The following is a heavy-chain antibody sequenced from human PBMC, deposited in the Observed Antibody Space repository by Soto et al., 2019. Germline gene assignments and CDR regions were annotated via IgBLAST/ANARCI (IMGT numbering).Heavy chain of an antibody. CDR3: ARELIAPRGYYYYGLDV. CDR1: GFTFSNYI. Sequence: GGSLRLSCAASGFTFSNYIMNWVRQAPGKGLEWVSTISASSSNIYYADSVKGRFTTSRDNAKNSLYLQMNSLRVEDTAVYYCARELIAPRGYYYYGLDVWGQGTTVTVSS. D-gene: IGHD6-6*01. CDR2: ISASSSNI. J-gene: IGHJ6*02. V-gene: IGHV3-21*01.